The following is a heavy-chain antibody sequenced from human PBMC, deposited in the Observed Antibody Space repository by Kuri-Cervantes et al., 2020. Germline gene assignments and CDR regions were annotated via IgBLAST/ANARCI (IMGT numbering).Heavy chain of an antibody. J-gene: IGHJ6*04. D-gene: IGHD2-2*01. CDR1: GYTFTSYY. CDR3: AKERGACSSTSCYVPYYYYGMDV. CDR2: INPSGGST. V-gene: IGHV1-46*01. Sequence: ASVKVSCKASGYTFTSYYMHWVRQAPGQGLEWMGIINPSGGSTSYAQKFQGRVTMTRDTSTSTAYMELRSLRSDDTAVYSCAKERGACSSTSCYVPYYYYGMDVWGKGTTVTVSS.